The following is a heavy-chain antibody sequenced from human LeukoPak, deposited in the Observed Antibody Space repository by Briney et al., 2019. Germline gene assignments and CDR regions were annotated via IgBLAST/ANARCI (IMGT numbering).Heavy chain of an antibody. Sequence: GGSLRLSCADSGFTFSSYWMHWVRQAPGKGLVWVSHIDSDGRGTSCADSVKGRFTISRDNAKNTLYLQMNSLRAEATAVYYCARVRDDYTYFDCWGQGTLVTVSS. V-gene: IGHV3-74*01. CDR2: IDSDGRGT. CDR3: ARVRDDYTYFDC. CDR1: GFTFSSYW. J-gene: IGHJ4*02. D-gene: IGHD4-11*01.